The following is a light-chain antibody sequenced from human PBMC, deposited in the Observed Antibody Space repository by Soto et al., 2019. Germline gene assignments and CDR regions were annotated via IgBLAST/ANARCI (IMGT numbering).Light chain of an antibody. CDR2: EVS. CDR1: STDVGGYNY. Sequence: QSALAQPPSVSGSPGQSITISCTGTSTDVGGYNYGSWYQHHPGKGPKLIIYEVSNRPSGVSDRFSGSKSGNKASLIISNLEAEDESDYYCGSYTSTDTPFVFGTGTKVTVL. J-gene: IGLJ1*01. V-gene: IGLV2-14*01. CDR3: GSYTSTDTPFV.